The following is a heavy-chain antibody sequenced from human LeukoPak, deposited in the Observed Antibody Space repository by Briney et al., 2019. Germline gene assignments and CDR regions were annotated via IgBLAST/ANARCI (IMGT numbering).Heavy chain of an antibody. CDR3: ARWWKEGATAGYFDY. Sequence: SQTLSLTCTVSGGSFSSGGSYWSWIRQHPGKGLQWIGYISYSGSTYYNPSLKSRVTLSVDTSKNQFSLKLSSVTAADTAVYYCARWWKEGATAGYFDYWGQGTLVIVSS. V-gene: IGHV4-31*03. D-gene: IGHD1-26*01. CDR1: GGSFSSGGSY. J-gene: IGHJ4*02. CDR2: ISYSGST.